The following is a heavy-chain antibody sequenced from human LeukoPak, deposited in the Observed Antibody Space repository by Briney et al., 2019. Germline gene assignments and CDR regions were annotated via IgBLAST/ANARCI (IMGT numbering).Heavy chain of an antibody. CDR2: ISSRGSNI. CDR1: GFTFSRYE. D-gene: IGHD2/OR15-2a*01. Sequence: GGSLRLSCAASGFTFSRYEMNWVRQAPGKGLEWVSYISSRGSNIYYSDSVKGRFTISRDNAKNSLYLQMDSLRVEDTAVYYCARDESLFRSIFPYYYGMDVWGQGTTVTVSS. V-gene: IGHV3-48*03. CDR3: ARDESLFRSIFPYYYGMDV. J-gene: IGHJ6*02.